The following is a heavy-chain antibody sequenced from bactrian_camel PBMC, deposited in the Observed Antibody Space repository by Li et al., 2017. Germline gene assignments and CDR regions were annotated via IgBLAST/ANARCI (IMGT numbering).Heavy chain of an antibody. CDR1: GFTYSSFY. Sequence: DVQLVESGGGSVQAGGSLRLSCVGSGFTYSSFYMAWFRQAPGKEREGVAAIDTAGSATYTYAAQGRFTISRDNATNTVNLEMNNLKPEDTAIYYCAARTIEGSCSVVSAIDLWGTGTQVTVS. V-gene: IGHV3S10*01. CDR2: IDTAGSA. J-gene: IGHJ7*01. D-gene: IGHD2*01.